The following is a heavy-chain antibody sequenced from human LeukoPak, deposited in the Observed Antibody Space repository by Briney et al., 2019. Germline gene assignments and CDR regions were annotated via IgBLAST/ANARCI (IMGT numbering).Heavy chain of an antibody. Sequence: GGSLRLSCAASGFTFSDYSMNWFRQAPGKGLEWLSYVSGTNTIYYADSVRGRFTISRDNAKNSLYLQMNSLTDEDTAVYYCARDENWAFGYWGQGTLVTVSS. V-gene: IGHV3-48*02. CDR2: VSGTNTI. J-gene: IGHJ4*02. D-gene: IGHD7-27*01. CDR1: GFTFSDYS. CDR3: ARDENWAFGY.